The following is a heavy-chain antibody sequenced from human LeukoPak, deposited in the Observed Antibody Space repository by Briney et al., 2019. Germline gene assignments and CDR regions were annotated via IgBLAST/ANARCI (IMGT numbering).Heavy chain of an antibody. D-gene: IGHD2-2*01. CDR2: ISSSSSYI. J-gene: IGHJ4*02. CDR3: ARLVPAAHDY. Sequence: PGGSLRLSCAASGFTFSSYSMNWVRQAPGKGLEWVSSISSSSSYIYYADSVKGRFTISRDNAKNSLYLQMNGLRAEDTAVYYCARLVPAAHDYWGQATLVTVSS. CDR1: GFTFSSYS. V-gene: IGHV3-21*01.